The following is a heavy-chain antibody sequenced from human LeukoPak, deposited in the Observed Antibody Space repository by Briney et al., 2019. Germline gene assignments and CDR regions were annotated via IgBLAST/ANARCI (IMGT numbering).Heavy chain of an antibody. J-gene: IGHJ3*02. CDR2: ITCNSPYT. Sequence: GGSLRLSCAASGFTFSDYYLRWIRQSPGKGLEWVSYITCNSPYTTYADSVEGRFTVSRDNAKNTLYLQMNSLTAEDTVVYYWVRGPQASLHACHIWGEGTMVTVSS. CDR1: GFTFSDYY. CDR3: VRGPQASLHACHI. V-gene: IGHV3-11*06.